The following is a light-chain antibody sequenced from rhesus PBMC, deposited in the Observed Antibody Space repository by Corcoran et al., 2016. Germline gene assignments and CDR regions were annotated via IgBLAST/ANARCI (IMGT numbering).Light chain of an antibody. Sequence: DIQMTQSPSSLSASVGDRVTVTCRASQGISNWLAWYQQKPGKAPKLLVYRASNLETGVPSRFSGSGAGTDVTLTISSLQPEDVATYYWQQHDNSPRTFGQGTKVEIK. CDR1: QGISNW. V-gene: IGKV1-69*01. J-gene: IGKJ1*01. CDR2: RAS. CDR3: QQHDNSPRT.